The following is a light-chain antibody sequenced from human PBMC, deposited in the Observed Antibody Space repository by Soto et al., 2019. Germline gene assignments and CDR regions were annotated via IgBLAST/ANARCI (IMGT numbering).Light chain of an antibody. CDR2: EVF. Sequence: QSALTQPPSASGSPGQSVTISCTGTSTDVGEYNYVSWYQHHPGKAPKLLIYEVFGRPSGVPDRFSGSKSGNTASLTVSGLQAEDEADYYCSSYAGRDSGRFGGGTKVTVL. V-gene: IGLV2-8*01. CDR1: STDVGEYNY. CDR3: SSYAGRDSGR. J-gene: IGLJ3*02.